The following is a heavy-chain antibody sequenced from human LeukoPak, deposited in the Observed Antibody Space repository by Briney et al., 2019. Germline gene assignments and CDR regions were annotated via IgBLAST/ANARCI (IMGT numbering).Heavy chain of an antibody. D-gene: IGHD3-3*01. CDR3: ARDPGLRLDS. CDR1: GFSLSNYA. CDR2: IWYDGSNE. Sequence: TGGSLRLSCAASGFSLSNYAMHWVRQTPGKGLEWVAVIWYDGSNEYYSEFVKGRFAISRDTSRNTLYLQMNNVRAEDTAVYFCARDPGLRLDSWGQGTLDTAS. V-gene: IGHV3-33*01. J-gene: IGHJ4*02.